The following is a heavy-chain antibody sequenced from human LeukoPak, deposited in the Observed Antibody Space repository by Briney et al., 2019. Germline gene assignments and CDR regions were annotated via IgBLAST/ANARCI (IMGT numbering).Heavy chain of an antibody. CDR3: AKQRSEVVVAATNY. D-gene: IGHD2-15*01. J-gene: IGHJ4*02. V-gene: IGHV3-23*01. CDR1: GITFSRYA. Sequence: TGGSLRLSCAASGITFSRYAMSWVRQAPGKGLEWVSAISGSGGNTYYADSVKGRFTISRDNSQNTLYLQMNSLRAEDTAVYYCAKQRSEVVVAATNYWGQGTLVTVSS. CDR2: ISGSGGNT.